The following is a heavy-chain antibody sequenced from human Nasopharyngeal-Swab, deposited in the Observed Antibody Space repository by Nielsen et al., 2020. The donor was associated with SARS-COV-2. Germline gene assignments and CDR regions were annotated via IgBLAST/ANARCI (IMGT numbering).Heavy chain of an antibody. CDR2: TKDDGNVT. Sequence: GESLKISCAATGFTFSSYCMSWVRQAPGRGLEWLAHTKDDGNVTHYVDSVRGRFTVSRDNAKNSLFLQMNSLRAEDTAVYLCAREGRDGAVSSWGQGTLVTVSS. CDR1: GFTFSSYC. V-gene: IGHV3-7*03. CDR3: AREGRDGAVSS. D-gene: IGHD5-24*01. J-gene: IGHJ5*02.